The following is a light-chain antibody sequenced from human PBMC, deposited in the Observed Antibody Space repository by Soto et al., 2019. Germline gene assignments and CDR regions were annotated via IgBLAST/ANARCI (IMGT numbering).Light chain of an antibody. Sequence: QAVVTQPASVSGSPGQSITISCTGTSSDVGGYNYVSWFQQHPGKVPKLMIYEVSHRPSGVSDRFSGSKSGSTASLTISGLQAEDEADYYCTSFTNSYTWVFGGGTKLTVL. CDR1: SSDVGGYNY. J-gene: IGLJ3*02. CDR3: TSFTNSYTWV. CDR2: EVS. V-gene: IGLV2-14*01.